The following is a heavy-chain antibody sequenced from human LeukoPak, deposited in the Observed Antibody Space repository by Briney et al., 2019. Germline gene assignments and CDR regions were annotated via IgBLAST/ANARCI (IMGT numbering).Heavy chain of an antibody. CDR2: IYSGGST. D-gene: IGHD6-13*01. Sequence: QTGGSLRLSCAASGFTVSSNYMSWVRQAPGKGLEWVSVIYSGGSTYYADSVKGRFTISRDNSKNTLYLQMNSLRAEDTAVYYCARDGDSSWPYYFDYWGQGTLVTVSS. J-gene: IGHJ4*02. V-gene: IGHV3-66*01. CDR3: ARDGDSSWPYYFDY. CDR1: GFTVSSNY.